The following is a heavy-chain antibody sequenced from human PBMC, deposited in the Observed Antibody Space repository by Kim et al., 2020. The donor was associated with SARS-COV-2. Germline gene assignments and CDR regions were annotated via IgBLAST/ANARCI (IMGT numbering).Heavy chain of an antibody. V-gene: IGHV3-48*03. CDR3: AREVATTPSYGMDV. Sequence: YADSVKDRLTISRDNAKNSQYLQMNSLRAEETAVYYCAREVATTPSYGMDVWGQGTTVTVSS. J-gene: IGHJ6*02. D-gene: IGHD5-12*01.